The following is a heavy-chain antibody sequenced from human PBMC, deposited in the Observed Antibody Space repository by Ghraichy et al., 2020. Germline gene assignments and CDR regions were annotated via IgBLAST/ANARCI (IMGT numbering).Heavy chain of an antibody. J-gene: IGHJ4*02. CDR3: ARQRRDSFFGY. CDR1: GGSISSSSYY. V-gene: IGHV4-39*01. Sequence: SETLSLTCTVSGGSISSSSYYWGWIRQPPGKGLEWIGSIYYSGSTYYNPSLKSRVTISVDTSKNQFSLKLSSVTAADTAVYYCARQRRDSFFGYWGQGTLVTVSS. D-gene: IGHD2-15*01. CDR2: IYYSGST.